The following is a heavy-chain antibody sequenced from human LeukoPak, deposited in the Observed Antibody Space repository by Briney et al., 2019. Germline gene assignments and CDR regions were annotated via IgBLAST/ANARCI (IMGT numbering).Heavy chain of an antibody. D-gene: IGHD3-16*01. J-gene: IGHJ4*02. Sequence: PSQTLSLTCTVSGGSISSGSYYWSWIRQPAGKGLEWIGRIYTSGSTNYNPSLKSRVTISVDTSKNQFSLKLSSVTAADTAVYYCARGAYYDYVWGSPWGDYYFDYWGQGTLVTVSS. CDR1: GGSISSGSYY. CDR3: ARGAYYDYVWGSPWGDYYFDY. V-gene: IGHV4-61*02. CDR2: IYTSGST.